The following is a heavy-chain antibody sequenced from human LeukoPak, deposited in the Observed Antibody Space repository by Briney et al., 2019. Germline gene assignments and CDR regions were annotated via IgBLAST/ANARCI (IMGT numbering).Heavy chain of an antibody. J-gene: IGHJ4*02. V-gene: IGHV4-59*01. CDR3: ARGLRTAFYY. D-gene: IGHD5-12*01. CDR1: GGSISSYY. Sequence: SETLSLTCTVSGGSISSYYWSWVRQPPGKGLEWIGYIYYSGSTNYNPYLKSRVTISVDTSKNQFSLMLSSVTAADTAFYYCARGLRTAFYYCGQGTLVTVSS. CDR2: IYYSGST.